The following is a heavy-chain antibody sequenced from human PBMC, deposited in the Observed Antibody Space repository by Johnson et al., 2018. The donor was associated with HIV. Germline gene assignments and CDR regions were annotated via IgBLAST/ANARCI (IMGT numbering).Heavy chain of an antibody. D-gene: IGHD6-13*01. CDR3: AKDERAVASTRGVDAFDI. CDR1: GFTFSSYY. CDR2: ICRGGSTI. J-gene: IGHJ3*02. V-gene: IGHV3-11*04. Sequence: QVQLVESGGGVVQPGGSLRLSCAASGFTFSSYYMTWIRQAPGKGLEWVSYICRGGSTIYYADSVKGRLTISRDNAKNSLYLQMHSLRAEDAAVYYCAKDERAVASTRGVDAFDIWGQGTMVTVSS.